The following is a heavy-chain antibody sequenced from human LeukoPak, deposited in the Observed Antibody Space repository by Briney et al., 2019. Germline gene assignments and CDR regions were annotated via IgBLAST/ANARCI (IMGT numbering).Heavy chain of an antibody. J-gene: IGHJ4*02. D-gene: IGHD5-24*01. CDR1: GFTFYDYA. Sequence: PGGALRLFCAASGFTFYDYAMHWGLQAPGEGLEGVSLISGGGGSTYYADSVKGRFTISRDNSKNSLYLQMNSLRTEDTALYYCAKVGDGYNSGVYFDYWGQGTLVTVSS. CDR2: ISGGGGST. CDR3: AKVGDGYNSGVYFDY. V-gene: IGHV3-43*02.